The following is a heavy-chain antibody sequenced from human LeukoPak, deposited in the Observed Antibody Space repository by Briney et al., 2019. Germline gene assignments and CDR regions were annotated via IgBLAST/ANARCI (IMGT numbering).Heavy chain of an antibody. D-gene: IGHD6-19*01. J-gene: IGHJ4*02. Sequence: SETLSLTCTVSGGSISSYYWSWIRQPPGKGLEWIANIYYSGNTFYNPSLKSRVTISLDRSKHQFSLELRSVTAADMAVYYCAAGIEVAGAPFDYWGQGTLVTVSS. CDR3: AAGIEVAGAPFDY. V-gene: IGHV4-59*04. CDR1: GGSISSYY. CDR2: IYYSGNT.